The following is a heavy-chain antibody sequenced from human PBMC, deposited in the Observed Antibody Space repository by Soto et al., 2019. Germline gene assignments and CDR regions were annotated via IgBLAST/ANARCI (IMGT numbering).Heavy chain of an antibody. CDR1: GFTFSSYS. Sequence: GGSLRLSCAASGFTFSSYSMNWVRQAPGKGLEWVSSISSSSSYIYYADSVKGRFTISRDNAKNSLYLQMNSLRAEDTAVYYCARKGSLYSSGWLFDYWGQGTLVTVSS. V-gene: IGHV3-21*01. D-gene: IGHD6-19*01. CDR3: ARKGSLYSSGWLFDY. J-gene: IGHJ4*02. CDR2: ISSSSSYI.